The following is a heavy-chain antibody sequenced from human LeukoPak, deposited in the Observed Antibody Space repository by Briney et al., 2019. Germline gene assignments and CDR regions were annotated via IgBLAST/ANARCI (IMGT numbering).Heavy chain of an antibody. D-gene: IGHD2-2*01. Sequence: GGSLRLSCAVSGFSLSRNAMCWVRQAPGKGLEWVSAISLNGDSTYYADSVQGRFTISRDTSKNTLFLQMDTLRVEDTATYYCAKEEVPNDYWGQGTLAAVSS. CDR3: AKEEVPNDY. CDR1: GFSLSRNA. CDR2: ISLNGDST. V-gene: IGHV3-23*01. J-gene: IGHJ4*02.